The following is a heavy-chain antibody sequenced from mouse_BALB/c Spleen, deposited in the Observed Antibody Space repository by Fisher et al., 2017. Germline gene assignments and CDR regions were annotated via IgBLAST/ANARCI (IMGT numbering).Heavy chain of an antibody. J-gene: IGHJ1*01. V-gene: IGHV1-69*02. CDR3: ASGGSRRDWYFDV. D-gene: IGHD2-2*01. Sequence: KFKGKATLTVDKSSSTAYMQLSSLTSEDSAVYYCASGGSRRDWYFDVWGAGTTVTVSS.